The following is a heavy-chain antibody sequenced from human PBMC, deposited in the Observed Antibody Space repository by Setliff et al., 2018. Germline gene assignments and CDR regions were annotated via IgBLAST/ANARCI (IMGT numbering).Heavy chain of an antibody. CDR1: GFTFSSYW. CDR3: ARTCSGSGCYAGLES. CDR2: IYSGGST. Sequence: GGSLRLSCAASGFTFSSYWMAWVRQAPGKGLEWVAVIYSGGSTYYADSVKGRFTISRDNSKNTLYLQMNSLRPEDTAVYYCARTCSGSGCYAGLESWGQGTPVTVSS. J-gene: IGHJ4*02. V-gene: IGHV3-66*02. D-gene: IGHD2-15*01.